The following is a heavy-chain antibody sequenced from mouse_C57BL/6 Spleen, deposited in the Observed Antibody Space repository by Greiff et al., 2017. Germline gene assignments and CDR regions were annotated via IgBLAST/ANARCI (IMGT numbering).Heavy chain of an antibody. D-gene: IGHD1-1*01. CDR3: AITTTVYYAMDY. CDR1: GYTFTSYW. Sequence: QVQLKQPGAELVKPGASVKVSCKASGYTFTSYWMHWVKQRPGQGLEWIGRIHPSDSDTNYNQKFKGKATLTVDKSSSTAYMQLSSLTSEDSAVYCYAITTTVYYAMDYWGQGTSVTVSS. J-gene: IGHJ4*01. CDR2: IHPSDSDT. V-gene: IGHV1-74*01.